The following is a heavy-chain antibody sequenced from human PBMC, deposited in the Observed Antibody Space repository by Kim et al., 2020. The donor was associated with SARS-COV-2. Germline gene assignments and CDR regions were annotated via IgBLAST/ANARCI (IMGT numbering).Heavy chain of an antibody. D-gene: IGHD6-19*01. J-gene: IGHJ4*02. CDR1: GGSISSGGYY. CDR3: ARSNGRYPELCY. V-gene: IGHV4-31*03. CDR2: IYYSGST. Sequence: SETLSLTCTVSGGSISSGGYYWSWIRQHPGKGLEWIGYIYYSGSTYYNPSLKSRVTISVDTSKNQFSLKLSSVTAADTAVYYCARSNGRYPELCYWGQGTLVTVSS.